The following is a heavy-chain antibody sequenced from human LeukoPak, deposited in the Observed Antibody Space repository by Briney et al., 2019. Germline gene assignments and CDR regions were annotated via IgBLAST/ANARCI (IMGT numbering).Heavy chain of an antibody. D-gene: IGHD6-19*01. J-gene: IGHJ4*02. CDR3: ARGGAVAGNNY. Sequence: PGGSLRLSCAASGFTFSSYEMNWVRQAPGKGLEWVSYISSSGSTIYYADSVKGRFTISRDNAKNSLYLQMNSLRAEDRAVYYCARGGAVAGNNYWGQGTLVTVSS. V-gene: IGHV3-48*03. CDR2: ISSSGSTI. CDR1: GFTFSSYE.